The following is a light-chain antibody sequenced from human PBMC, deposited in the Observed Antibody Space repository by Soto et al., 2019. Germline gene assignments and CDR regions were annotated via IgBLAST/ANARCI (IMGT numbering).Light chain of an antibody. Sequence: DIQMTQSPSSLSASVGDRVTITCRASQSSSTYLSWYQHKPGKAPHLLIYSASNLPTGVPSRFSGSGSGTDFTLTISGLHPEDFATYFCHQSFSFPRTVGQGTNVDSK. CDR1: QSSSTY. CDR2: SAS. J-gene: IGKJ2*01. CDR3: HQSFSFPRT. V-gene: IGKV1-39*01.